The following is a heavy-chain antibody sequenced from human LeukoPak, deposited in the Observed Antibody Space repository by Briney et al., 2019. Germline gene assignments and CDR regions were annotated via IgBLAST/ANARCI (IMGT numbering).Heavy chain of an antibody. CDR1: GFTFTNYV. V-gene: IGHV3-23*01. J-gene: IGHJ4*02. CDR2: ISGGGSST. CDR3: ARGSITENYFDY. D-gene: IGHD2-2*01. Sequence: GGTLRLSCAASGFTFTNYVMNWVRQAPGKGLEWVSGISGGGSSTYYADSVKGRFTISRDNSKNTLYLQMNSLRAEDTAVYYCARGSITENYFDYWGQGTLVTVSS.